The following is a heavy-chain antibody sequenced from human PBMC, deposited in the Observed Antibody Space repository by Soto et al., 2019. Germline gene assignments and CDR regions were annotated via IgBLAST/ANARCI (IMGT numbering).Heavy chain of an antibody. CDR3: AKPQIDSYYDASAFDY. J-gene: IGHJ4*02. CDR1: GYTLTDLS. V-gene: IGHV1-24*01. CDR2: FDPEDGET. Sequence: ASVKVSCKVSGYTLTDLSMHWVRQAPGKGLEWMGGFDPEDGETIYAQKFQGRVTMTEDTSTDTAYMELSSLRSEDTAVYYCAKPQIDSYYDASAFDYWGQGTLVTVSS. D-gene: IGHD3-22*01.